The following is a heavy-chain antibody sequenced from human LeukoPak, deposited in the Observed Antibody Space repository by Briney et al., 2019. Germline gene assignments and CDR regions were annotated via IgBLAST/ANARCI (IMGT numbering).Heavy chain of an antibody. J-gene: IGHJ4*02. CDR3: ATGGVVDPQGY. CDR1: GYSISSGYY. Sequence: SETLSLTCTVSGYSISSGYYWGWIRPPPGKGLEWIGSIYHSGSTYYNPSLKSRVTISVDTSKNQFSLKLGSVTAADTAVYYCATGGVVDPQGYWGQGTLVTVSS. V-gene: IGHV4-38-2*02. D-gene: IGHD2-15*01. CDR2: IYHSGST.